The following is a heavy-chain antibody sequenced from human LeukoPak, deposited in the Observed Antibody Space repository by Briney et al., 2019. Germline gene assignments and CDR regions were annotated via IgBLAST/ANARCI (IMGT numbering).Heavy chain of an antibody. CDR3: ARDQRYCSSSSCPWEPFDY. CDR1: GFTFSSYA. Sequence: GGSLRLSCAATGFTFSSYAMSWVRQAPGKGLEWVANIKQDGSEKYYVDSVKGRFTISRDNAKNSLYLQMNSLRAEDTAVYYCARDQRYCSSSSCPWEPFDYWGQGTLVTVSS. J-gene: IGHJ4*02. D-gene: IGHD2-2*01. CDR2: IKQDGSEK. V-gene: IGHV3-7*05.